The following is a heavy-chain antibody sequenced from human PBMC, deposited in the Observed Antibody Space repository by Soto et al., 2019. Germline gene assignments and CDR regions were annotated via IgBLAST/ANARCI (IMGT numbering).Heavy chain of an antibody. CDR2: ISAYNGNT. Sequence: ASVKVSCKASGYTFTSYGISWVRQAPGQGLEWMGWISAYNGNTNYAQKLQGRVTMTTDTSTSTAYMELRSLRSDDTAVYYCARDQWSIAAAGTEYYFDYWGQGTLVTVSS. CDR3: ARDQWSIAAAGTEYYFDY. D-gene: IGHD6-13*01. CDR1: GYTFTSYG. V-gene: IGHV1-18*01. J-gene: IGHJ4*02.